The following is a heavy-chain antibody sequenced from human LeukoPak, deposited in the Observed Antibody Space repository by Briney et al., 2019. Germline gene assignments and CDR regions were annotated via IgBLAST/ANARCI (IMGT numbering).Heavy chain of an antibody. Sequence: PTASVKVSCKASGYTFTSYGISWVRQAPGQGLEWMGWISAYNGNTNYAQKLQGRVTMTTDTSTSTAYMELRSLRSDDTAVYYCARESPQLSWESWFGGEAFDIWGQGTMVTVSS. CDR1: GYTFTSYG. J-gene: IGHJ3*02. CDR2: ISAYNGNT. V-gene: IGHV1-18*01. D-gene: IGHD3-10*01. CDR3: ARESPQLSWESWFGGEAFDI.